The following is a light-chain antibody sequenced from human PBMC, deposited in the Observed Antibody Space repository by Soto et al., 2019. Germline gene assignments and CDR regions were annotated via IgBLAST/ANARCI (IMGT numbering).Light chain of an antibody. CDR3: QQYNNRNPIA. CDR1: QSVSGN. CDR2: AAS. V-gene: IGKV3-15*01. J-gene: IGKJ3*01. Sequence: EIVMTQSPATLSVSPGERATLSCRASQSVSGNLAWYQQKPGQAPRLLISAASTSATGIPARFSGSGSGTEFTLTISSRQSDDYAVSYCQQYNNRNPIAFGPGTKVDIK.